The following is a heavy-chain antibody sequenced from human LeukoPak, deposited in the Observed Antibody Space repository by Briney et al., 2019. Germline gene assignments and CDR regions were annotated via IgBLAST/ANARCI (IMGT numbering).Heavy chain of an antibody. J-gene: IGHJ4*02. D-gene: IGHD1-26*01. CDR2: INPNSGGT. CDR1: GYTFTGYY. CDR3: ARDSGVGATLFDY. Sequence: ASVKVSCKASGYTFTGYYMHWVRQAPGPGLEWMGWINPNSGGTNYAQKFQGRVTMTRDTSISTAYMELSRLRSDDTAVYYCARDSGVGATLFDYWGQGTLVTVSS. V-gene: IGHV1-2*02.